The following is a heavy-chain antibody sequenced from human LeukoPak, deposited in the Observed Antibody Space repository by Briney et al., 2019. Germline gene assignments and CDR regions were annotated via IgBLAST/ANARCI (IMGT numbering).Heavy chain of an antibody. CDR1: GYTFTDYY. V-gene: IGHV1-2*02. Sequence: ASVKVSCKASGYTFTDYYMHWVRQAPGQGLEWMGWINPNSGGANYAQKFQGRVTMTRDTSISTAYMELSSLRSDDTAIYYCARDRDTIPATDAGGDHFHYWGQGTLVTASS. CDR3: ARDRDTIPATDAGGDHFHY. D-gene: IGHD2-2*02. J-gene: IGHJ4*02. CDR2: INPNSGGA.